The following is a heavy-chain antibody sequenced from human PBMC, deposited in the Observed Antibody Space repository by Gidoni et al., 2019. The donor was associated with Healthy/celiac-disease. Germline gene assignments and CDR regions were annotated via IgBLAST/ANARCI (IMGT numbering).Heavy chain of an antibody. CDR1: GYTFTSYD. V-gene: IGHV1-8*01. Sequence: QVQLVQSGAEVKKPGASVKVSCKASGYTFTSYDINWVRQATGQGLEWMGWMNPNSGNTGYAQKFQGRVTMTRNTSISTAYMELSSLRSEDTAVYYCARGLTVPMLGGDPRDYWGQGTLVTVSS. CDR3: ARGLTVPMLGGDPRDY. J-gene: IGHJ4*02. D-gene: IGHD4-17*01. CDR2: MNPNSGNT.